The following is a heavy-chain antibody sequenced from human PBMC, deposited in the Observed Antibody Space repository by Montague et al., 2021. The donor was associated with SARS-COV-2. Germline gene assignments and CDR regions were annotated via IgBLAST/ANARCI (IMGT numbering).Heavy chain of an antibody. D-gene: IGHD3-3*01. Sequence: SETLSLTCTVSGGSISSYYWSWIRQPPGKGLEWIGYIYYSGSTNYNPSLKSRVTISVDTSKNQFSLKLSSVTAADTAVYYCAGTYYDFWSGFIHYDYLDVWGKGTMVTVSS. CDR1: GGSISSYY. CDR2: IYYSGST. V-gene: IGHV4-59*01. J-gene: IGHJ6*03. CDR3: AGTYYDFWSGFIHYDYLDV.